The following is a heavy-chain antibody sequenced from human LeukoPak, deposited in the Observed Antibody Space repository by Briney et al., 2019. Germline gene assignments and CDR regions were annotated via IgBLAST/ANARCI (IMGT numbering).Heavy chain of an antibody. D-gene: IGHD1-26*01. V-gene: IGHV4-4*07. CDR2: IHTSGTS. Sequence: SETLSLTCTVSGASISSYYWSWIRQPAGKGLEWIGRIHTSGTSNYNPSLKSRVTMSVDTSKNQFSLKLSSVTAANTAVYYCAGSYYYYYTADHYYMDVWGKGTTVTISS. CDR1: GASISSYY. J-gene: IGHJ6*03. CDR3: AGSYYYYYTADHYYMDV.